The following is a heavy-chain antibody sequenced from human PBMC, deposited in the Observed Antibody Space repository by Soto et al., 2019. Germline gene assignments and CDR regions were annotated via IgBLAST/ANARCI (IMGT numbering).Heavy chain of an antibody. V-gene: IGHV4-31*03. Sequence: QVQLQESGPGLVKPSQTLSLTCTVSGGSISSGGYYWSWIRQHPGKGLEWIGYIYYSGSTYYNPSLKSRVTISVDTSKNQFSLKLSSVTAAGTALYYCAREASWNYSLDYWGQGTLVTVSS. J-gene: IGHJ4*02. D-gene: IGHD1-7*01. CDR1: GGSISSGGYY. CDR3: AREASWNYSLDY. CDR2: IYYSGST.